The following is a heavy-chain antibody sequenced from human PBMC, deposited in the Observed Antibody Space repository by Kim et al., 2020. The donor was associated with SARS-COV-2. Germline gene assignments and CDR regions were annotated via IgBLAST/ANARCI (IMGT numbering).Heavy chain of an antibody. J-gene: IGHJ4*02. Sequence: SETLSLTCAVYGGSFSGYYWSWIRQPPGKGLEWIGEINHSGSTNYNPSLKSRVTISVDTSKNQFSLKLSSVTAADTAVYYCARIMAAAGTGDYWGQGTLV. CDR3: ARIMAAAGTGDY. V-gene: IGHV4-34*01. CDR1: GGSFSGYY. D-gene: IGHD6-13*01. CDR2: INHSGST.